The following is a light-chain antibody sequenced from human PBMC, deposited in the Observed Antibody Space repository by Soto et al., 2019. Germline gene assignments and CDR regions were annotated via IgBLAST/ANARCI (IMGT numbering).Light chain of an antibody. CDR3: QVWDSSTAV. CDR1: KLGDKY. J-gene: IGLJ2*01. Sequence: SYELTQPPSVSVSPGQTASITCSGDKLGDKYACWYQQKPGQSPVLVIYQDRKRPSGIPERFSGSNSGNTATLTISGTQAMDEADYYCQVWDSSTAVFGGGTKLTVL. V-gene: IGLV3-1*01. CDR2: QDR.